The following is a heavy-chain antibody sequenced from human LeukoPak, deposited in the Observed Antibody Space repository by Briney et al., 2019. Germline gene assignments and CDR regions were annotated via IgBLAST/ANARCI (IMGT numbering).Heavy chain of an antibody. CDR1: GASISTYY. CDR3: ARHYSITGGRLSGYWLDP. D-gene: IGHD7-27*01. CDR2: IYYSGST. Sequence: SGTLSLTCTVSGASISTYYWSWIRQPPGKGLEWIAYIYYSGSTNCNPSLKSRVTISVDTSKNQVSLKLSSVTAADTAVYYCARHYSITGGRLSGYWLDPWGQGTLVTVSS. V-gene: IGHV4-59*08. J-gene: IGHJ5*02.